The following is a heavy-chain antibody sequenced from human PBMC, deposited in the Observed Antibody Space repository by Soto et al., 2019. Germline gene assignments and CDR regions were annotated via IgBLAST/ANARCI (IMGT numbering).Heavy chain of an antibody. V-gene: IGHV3-23*01. J-gene: IGHJ4*02. CDR3: AKGVSQYTPLALFDY. CDR1: GFTFSSYA. D-gene: IGHD5-18*01. CDR2: ISGSDGRT. Sequence: GGSLRLSCAASGFTFSSYAMSWVRQAPGKGLEWVSTISGSDGRTYSTDSVKGRFTISRDNSRNTAYLQMNSLRVEDTAVYYCAKGVSQYTPLALFDYWGRGTMVTVSS.